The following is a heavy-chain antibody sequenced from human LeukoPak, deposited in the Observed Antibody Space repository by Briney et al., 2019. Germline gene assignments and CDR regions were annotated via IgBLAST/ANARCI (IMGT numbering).Heavy chain of an antibody. CDR3: ARTPYLLSAAYCGGDCYSGPMDV. CDR1: GYTFTSYG. J-gene: IGHJ6*03. D-gene: IGHD2-21*02. CDR2: ISAYNGNT. V-gene: IGHV1-18*01. Sequence: GASVKVSCKASGYTFTSYGISWVRQAPGQGLEWMGWISAYNGNTNYAQKLQGRVTMTTDTSTSTAYMELRSLRSDDTAVYYCARTPYLLSAAYCGGDCYSGPMDVWGKGTTVTISS.